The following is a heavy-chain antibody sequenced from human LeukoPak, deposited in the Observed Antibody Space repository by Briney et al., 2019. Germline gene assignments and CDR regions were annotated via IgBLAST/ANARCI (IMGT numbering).Heavy chain of an antibody. D-gene: IGHD4-17*01. V-gene: IGHV1-69*13. CDR3: ARVDDYGDFVDYFDY. Sequence: EASVKVSCKASGGTFSSYAISWVRQAPGQGLEWMGGIIPIFGTANYAQKFQGRVTITVDESTSTAYMELSSLRSEDTAVYYCARVDDYGDFVDYFDYWGQGTQVTVSS. J-gene: IGHJ4*02. CDR2: IIPIFGTA. CDR1: GGTFSSYA.